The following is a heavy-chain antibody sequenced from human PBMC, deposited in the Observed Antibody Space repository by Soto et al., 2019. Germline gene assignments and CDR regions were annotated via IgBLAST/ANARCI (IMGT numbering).Heavy chain of an antibody. J-gene: IGHJ2*01. V-gene: IGHV4-59*01. Sequence: SETLSLTCTVSGGSISSYYWSWIRQPPGKGLEWIGYIYYSGSTNYNPSLKSRVTISVDTSKNQFSLKLSSVTAADTAVYYCARAEVAATGVGWHFDLWGRGTLVTVSS. D-gene: IGHD1-26*01. CDR1: GGSISSYY. CDR2: IYYSGST. CDR3: ARAEVAATGVGWHFDL.